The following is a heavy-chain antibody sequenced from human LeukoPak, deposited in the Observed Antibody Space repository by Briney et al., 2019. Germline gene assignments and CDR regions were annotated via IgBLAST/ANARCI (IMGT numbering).Heavy chain of an antibody. Sequence: GGSLRLSCAASGFTFSSYEMNWVRQAPGKGLEWVSSISSSGSTKYYADSLKGRFTISRDNAKNSLYLLMNSLRAEDTAIYYCARISKRGGYDYWGQGTLVTVSS. CDR2: ISSSGSTK. D-gene: IGHD5-24*01. CDR3: ARISKRGGYDY. J-gene: IGHJ4*02. V-gene: IGHV3-48*03. CDR1: GFTFSSYE.